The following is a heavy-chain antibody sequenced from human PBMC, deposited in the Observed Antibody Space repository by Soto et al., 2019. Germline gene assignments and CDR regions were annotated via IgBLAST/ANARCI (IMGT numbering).Heavy chain of an antibody. D-gene: IGHD2-21*02. V-gene: IGHV4-31*03. CDR1: GGSVSSGSYY. J-gene: IGHJ4*02. Sequence: SETLSLTCTVSGGSVSSGSYYWNWIRQHPGKDLEWIGYIYYDGSTYYNPSLQTRINISADTSKNQFSLNLSSVTAADTAVYYCASFSHCANPVDYWGQGTLVAVSS. CDR2: IYYDGST. CDR3: ASFSHCANPVDY.